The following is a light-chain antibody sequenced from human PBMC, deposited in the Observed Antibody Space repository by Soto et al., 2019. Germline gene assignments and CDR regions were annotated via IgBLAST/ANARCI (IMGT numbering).Light chain of an antibody. CDR2: EVV. CDR3: SSFTRDATLI. J-gene: IGLJ2*01. Sequence: QSGLTQPASVSGSPGQSITISCNGSSRDIGTYKYVSWYQQRPDKAPRLMIYEVVNRPSGISDRFSGSKSGNTASLTISDPQPEDDADYYCSSFTRDATLIFGGGTKVTVL. CDR1: SRDIGTYKY. V-gene: IGLV2-14*01.